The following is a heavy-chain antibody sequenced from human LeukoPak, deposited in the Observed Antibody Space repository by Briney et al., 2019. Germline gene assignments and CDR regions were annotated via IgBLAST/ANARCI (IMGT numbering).Heavy chain of an antibody. CDR2: IIPIFGTA. Sequence: ASVKVSCKASGGTFSSYAISWVRQAPGQGLEWMGGIIPIFGTANYAQKFQGRVTITADESTSTAYMELSSLRSEDTAVYYCARDTQWLSIRGAFDIWGQGTMVTVSS. J-gene: IGHJ3*02. V-gene: IGHV1-69*13. CDR1: GGTFSSYA. CDR3: ARDTQWLSIRGAFDI. D-gene: IGHD3-22*01.